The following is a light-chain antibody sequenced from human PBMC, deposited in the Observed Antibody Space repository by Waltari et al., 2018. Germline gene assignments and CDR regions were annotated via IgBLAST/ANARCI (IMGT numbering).Light chain of an antibody. CDR1: SSDVGGYNW. V-gene: IGLV2-8*01. CDR2: DVT. J-gene: IGLJ2*01. Sequence: QSALTQPPSASGSPGQSVTISCTATSSDVGGYNWVAWYQQHPGRAPNLMIYDVTKRPSGVPDRFSGSKSGNTAYLTVSGLQGEDEADYYCNSYAGSNSVIFGGGTKLTVL. CDR3: NSYAGSNSVI.